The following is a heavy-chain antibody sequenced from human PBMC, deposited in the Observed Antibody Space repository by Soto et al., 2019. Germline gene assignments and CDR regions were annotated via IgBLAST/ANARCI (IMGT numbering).Heavy chain of an antibody. CDR3: VSDRGYGHASVPYS. CDR2: ISYDGGLQ. D-gene: IGHD5-18*01. CDR1: GFSFSSYG. V-gene: IGHV3-30*03. J-gene: IGHJ4*02. Sequence: QAQLVESGGGVVQPGRSLRLSCAASGFSFSSYGMHWVRQAPGTGLEWVAVISYDGGLQHYADSVKGRFTISRGNSKNMVLLQMNSLRAEDTAVHYCVSDRGYGHASVPYSWGQGTLVSVSS.